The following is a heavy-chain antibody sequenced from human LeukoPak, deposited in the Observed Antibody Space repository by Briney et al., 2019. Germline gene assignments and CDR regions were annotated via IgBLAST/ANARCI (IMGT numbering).Heavy chain of an antibody. CDR2: IHHDGRI. J-gene: IGHJ4*02. CDR1: GGSIDSTNW. D-gene: IGHD3-16*02. CDR3: ARSHDHLWGNYPDY. V-gene: IGHV4/OR15-8*01. Sequence: SETLSLTCDVSGGSIDSTNWWNWVRQPPGEGLEWIGEIHHDGRINYNPSLKSRVTLSVDKSKNQFSLRLNSVTAADTAMYYCARSHDHLWGNYPDYWGQGTLVTVSS.